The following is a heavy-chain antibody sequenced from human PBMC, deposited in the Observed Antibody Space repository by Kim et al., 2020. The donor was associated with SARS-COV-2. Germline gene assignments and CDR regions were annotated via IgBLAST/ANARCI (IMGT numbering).Heavy chain of an antibody. CDR2: VYYSGST. CDR3: ARGGQSRSWSLPLDY. V-gene: IGHV4-59*13. J-gene: IGHJ4*02. Sequence: SETLSLTCTVSGGSISSYYWSWIRQPPGKGLEWSGYVYYSGSTNNNPSLKSRVTISVDTSKNQFSLKLSSVTAADTAVYYCARGGQSRSWSLPLDYWGQGTLVPVS. D-gene: IGHD6-13*01. CDR1: GGSISSYY.